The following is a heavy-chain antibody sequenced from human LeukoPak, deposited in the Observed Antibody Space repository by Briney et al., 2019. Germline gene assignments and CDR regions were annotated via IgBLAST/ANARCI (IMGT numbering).Heavy chain of an antibody. V-gene: IGHV5-51*01. CDR2: DFPDNSKT. CDR1: GYTFTIYW. D-gene: IGHD1-26*01. CDR3: AMLSGGSALRNDAFHI. Sequence: GESLKISCKGSGYTFTIYWYAWGRQMPGKGLEWMGIDFPDNSKTIYSPSFQGQVTISADKSINTAYLQWSSLKAADTAIYYCAMLSGGSALRNDAFHIWGQGTMVTVSS. J-gene: IGHJ3*02.